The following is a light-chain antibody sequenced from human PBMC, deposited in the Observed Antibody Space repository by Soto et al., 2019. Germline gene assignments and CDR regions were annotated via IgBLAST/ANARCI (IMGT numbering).Light chain of an antibody. V-gene: IGKV1-27*01. Sequence: GDRVTITCRASQGIGVYLAWFQQKPGNVPKLLIYAAYTLQSGVPSRFSGSGSGTDFTLTISSLQPEDVATYYCQKYNSAPLTFGGGTKVEIK. CDR3: QKYNSAPLT. CDR2: AAY. CDR1: QGIGVY. J-gene: IGKJ4*01.